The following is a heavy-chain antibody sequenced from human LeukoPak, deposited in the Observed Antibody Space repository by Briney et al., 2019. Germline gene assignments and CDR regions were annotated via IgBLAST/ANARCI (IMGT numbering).Heavy chain of an antibody. Sequence: AGGSLRLSCAASGFTFDDYAMHWVRQAPGKGLEWVSGINWNGGSTGYADSVKGRFTISRDNAKNSLYLQMNSLRAEDTALYYCARGLTEWELQYWGQGTLVTVSS. D-gene: IGHD1-26*01. CDR3: ARGLTEWELQY. J-gene: IGHJ4*02. CDR1: GFTFDDYA. V-gene: IGHV3-20*04. CDR2: INWNGGST.